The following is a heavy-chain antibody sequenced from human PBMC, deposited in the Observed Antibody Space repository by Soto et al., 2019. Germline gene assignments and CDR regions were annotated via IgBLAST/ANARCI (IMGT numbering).Heavy chain of an antibody. Sequence: SENLSLTWTVWGCAMSKGDYYWSWIPQPPGKGLEWIGFIYHTGSTYYSPSLKSRVAISVDTSKNQFSLKLSSVTAADTAVYYCARDPLYDYGDFSHIYAIWGQGTMDPGSS. CDR3: ARDPLYDYGDFSHIYAI. D-gene: IGHD4-17*01. V-gene: IGHV4-30-4*01. CDR1: GCAMSKGDYY. CDR2: IYHTGST. J-gene: IGHJ3*02.